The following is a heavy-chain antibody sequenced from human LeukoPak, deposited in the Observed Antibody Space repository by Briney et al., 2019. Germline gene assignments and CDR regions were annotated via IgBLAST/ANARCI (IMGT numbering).Heavy chain of an antibody. J-gene: IGHJ4*02. CDR2: ISSSSSYI. V-gene: IGHV3-21*01. CDR3: AIFSGWLPVSL. D-gene: IGHD6-19*01. CDR1: GFTFSSYS. Sequence: GGSLRLSCAASGFTFSSYSMNWVRQAPGRGLEWVSSISSSSSYIYYADSVKGRFTISRDNAKNSLYLQMNSLRAEDTAVYYCAIFSGWLPVSLWGQGTLVTVSS.